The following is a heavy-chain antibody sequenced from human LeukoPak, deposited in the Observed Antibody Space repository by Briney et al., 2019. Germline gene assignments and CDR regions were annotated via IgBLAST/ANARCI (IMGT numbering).Heavy chain of an antibody. D-gene: IGHD3-10*01. V-gene: IGHV1-2*02. CDR2: INPNSGGT. CDR3: ARAYGSGSSYHPDY. J-gene: IGHJ4*02. Sequence: GSVTVSCKASGYTFTGYYMHWVRQAPGQGLEWMGWINPNSGGTNSSQKFQDRVTLTRDTSISTAYMELSSLRSDDTAVYYCARAYGSGSSYHPDYWGQGTLVTVSS. CDR1: GYTFTGYY.